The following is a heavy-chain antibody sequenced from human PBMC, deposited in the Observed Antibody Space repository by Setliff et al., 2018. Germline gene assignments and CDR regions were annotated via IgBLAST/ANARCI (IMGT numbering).Heavy chain of an antibody. CDR3: AREIVTPYITMVRETARGFDP. V-gene: IGHV1-3*01. D-gene: IGHD3-10*01. CDR2: INAGNGNT. Sequence: ASVKVSCKAPGYTFTSYAMHWVRQAPGQRLEWMGWINAGNGNTKYSQKFQGRVTITRDTSASTAYMELSSLRSEDTAVYYCAREIVTPYITMVRETARGFDPWGQGTLVTVSS. J-gene: IGHJ5*02. CDR1: GYTFTSYA.